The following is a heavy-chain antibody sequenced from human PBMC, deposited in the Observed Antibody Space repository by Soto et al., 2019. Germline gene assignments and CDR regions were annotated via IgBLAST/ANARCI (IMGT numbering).Heavy chain of an antibody. V-gene: IGHV3-23*01. CDR2: ISGSGDNT. J-gene: IGHJ4*02. D-gene: IGHD6-13*01. CDR3: TKDIAAAYYFDF. Sequence: DVKLLESGGGLVQPGGSLTLSCAASGFRFSNYAMSWVRQTPGKGLEWVSLISGSGDNTYYADSVKGRFTISRDNSKNTLYLHMNSLRAEDTAVYYCTKDIAAAYYFDFRGQGTLVTVSS. CDR1: GFRFSNYA.